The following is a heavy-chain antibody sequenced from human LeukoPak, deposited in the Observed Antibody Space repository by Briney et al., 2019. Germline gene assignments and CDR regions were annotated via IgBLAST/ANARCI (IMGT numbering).Heavy chain of an antibody. CDR1: GGSMNDYY. V-gene: IGHV4-59*01. CDR3: ARNGRDGSGYSSNWFDP. J-gene: IGHJ5*02. Sequence: PSETLSLTCTVSGGSMNDYYWSWIRQPPGKGLEWIASFYYSGSTAYNPSLKSRATISLDTSKNQVSLNLNSVTAADTAVYSCARNGRDGSGYSSNWFDPWGQGTLVTVSS. D-gene: IGHD3-22*01. CDR2: FYYSGST.